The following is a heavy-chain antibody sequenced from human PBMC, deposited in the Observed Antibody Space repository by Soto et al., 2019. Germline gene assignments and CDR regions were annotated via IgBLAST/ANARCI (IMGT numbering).Heavy chain of an antibody. CDR2: IYWSGDE. CDR1: GFSLTTSGVG. J-gene: IGHJ3*01. CDR3: ARGVATRPVFAFDV. D-gene: IGHD6-6*01. Sequence: QYTLMESGPTLVKPTQTLTLTCSFSGFSLTTSGVGVGWIRQPPGKALEWLAHIYWSGDEHYRPSLKSRPSITKDASKNQVVLTMTNMDPVDTATYYCARGVATRPVFAFDVWGQGRMVTVSS. V-gene: IGHV2-5*01.